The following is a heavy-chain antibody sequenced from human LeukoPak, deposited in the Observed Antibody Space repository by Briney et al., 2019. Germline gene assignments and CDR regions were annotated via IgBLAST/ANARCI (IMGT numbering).Heavy chain of an antibody. Sequence: GGSLRLSCAASGFTFSSYWMSWVRQAPGKGLEWVANIKQDGSEKYYVDSVKGRFTISRDNAKNSLYLQRNSLRAEDTAVYYCARDGVYYYDSSGYQGYWGQGTLVTVSS. D-gene: IGHD3-22*01. CDR2: IKQDGSEK. CDR3: ARDGVYYYDSSGYQGY. V-gene: IGHV3-7*01. CDR1: GFTFSSYW. J-gene: IGHJ4*02.